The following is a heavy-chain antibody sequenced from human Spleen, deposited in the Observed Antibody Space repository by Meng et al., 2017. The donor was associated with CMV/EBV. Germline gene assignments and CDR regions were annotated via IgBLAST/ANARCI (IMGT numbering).Heavy chain of an antibody. CDR1: GGPFRNYY. CDR2: INDSGRT. J-gene: IGHJ5*02. CDR3: ARESYYRGFDP. V-gene: IGHV4-34*01. Sequence: ETLSLTCEVYGGPFRNYYWSWIRQPPGKGLEWIGEINDSGRTSYNPSLKSRVIMSVDTSKNQFSLRLSSVTAADTAVYYRARESYYRGFDPWGQGTLVTVSS. D-gene: IGHD3-10*01.